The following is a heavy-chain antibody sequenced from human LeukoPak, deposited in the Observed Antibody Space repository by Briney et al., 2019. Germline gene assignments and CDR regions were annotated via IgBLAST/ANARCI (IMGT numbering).Heavy chain of an antibody. J-gene: IGHJ6*03. CDR1: GGSISSYY. D-gene: IGHD6-13*01. V-gene: IGHV4-59*12. Sequence: SETLSLTCTVSGGSISSYYWSWIRQPPGKGLEWIGYIYYSGSTNYNPSLKSRVTISVDTSKNQFSLKLSSVTAADTAVYYCARVRAAAFTYYYYMDVWGKGTTVTVSS. CDR2: IYYSGST. CDR3: ARVRAAAFTYYYYMDV.